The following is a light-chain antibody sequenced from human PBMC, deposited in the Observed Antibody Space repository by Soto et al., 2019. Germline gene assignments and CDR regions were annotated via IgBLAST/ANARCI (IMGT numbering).Light chain of an antibody. V-gene: IGLV2-14*01. J-gene: IGLJ2*01. Sequence: QSALTQPASVSGSPGQSITISCTGSSSDVGGYNYVSWYQQHPDKAPKLMIYDVTNRPSGVSNRFSGSKSGNTASLTISGLQAEEEADYYCSSYTSSNTLVFGGGTKLTVL. CDR2: DVT. CDR1: SSDVGGYNY. CDR3: SSYTSSNTLV.